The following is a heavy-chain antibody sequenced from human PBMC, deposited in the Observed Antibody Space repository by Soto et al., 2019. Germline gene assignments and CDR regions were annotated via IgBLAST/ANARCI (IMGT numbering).Heavy chain of an antibody. V-gene: IGHV3-73*01. CDR3: TRSYGDYVRSGESKNYYYYYGMDV. CDR2: IRSKANSYAT. D-gene: IGHD4-17*01. CDR1: GFTFSGSA. J-gene: IGHJ6*02. Sequence: GGSLRLSCAASGFTFSGSAMHWVRQASGKGLEWVGRIRSKANSYATAYAASVKGRFTISRDDSKNTAYLQMNSLKTEDTAVYYCTRSYGDYVRSGESKNYYYYYGMDVWGQGTTVTVSS.